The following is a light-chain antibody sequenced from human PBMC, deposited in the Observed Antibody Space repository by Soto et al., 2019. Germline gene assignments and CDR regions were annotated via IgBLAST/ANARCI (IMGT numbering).Light chain of an antibody. CDR1: QSISSY. V-gene: IGKV1-39*01. CDR3: QQSYSTPLFT. J-gene: IGKJ3*01. CDR2: TAS. Sequence: DTPMTQSPSSLSASVGDRVIITCRASQSISSYLNWYQQKPGKAPKLLIYTASSLQSGVPSRFSGSGSGTDFTLTISSLQPEDFATYYCQQSYSTPLFTFGPGTKVDIK.